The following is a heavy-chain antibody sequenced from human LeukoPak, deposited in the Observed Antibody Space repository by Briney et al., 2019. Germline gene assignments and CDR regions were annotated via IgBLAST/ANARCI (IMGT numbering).Heavy chain of an antibody. V-gene: IGHV1-8*03. CDR3: ARDGRVGATWVAFDI. CDR1: GYTFTSYD. Sequence: ASVKVSCKASGYTFTSYDINWVRQATGQGLEWMGWMNPNSGNTGYAQKFQGRVTITRKTSISTAYMELSSLRSEDTAVYYCARDGRVGATWVAFDIWSQGTMVTVSS. CDR2: MNPNSGNT. J-gene: IGHJ3*02. D-gene: IGHD1-26*01.